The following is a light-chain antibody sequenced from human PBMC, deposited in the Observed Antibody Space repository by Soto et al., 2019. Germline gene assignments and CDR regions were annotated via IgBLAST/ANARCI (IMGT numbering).Light chain of an antibody. CDR2: GAS. V-gene: IGKV3D-20*02. CDR3: QQRANWPVT. CDR1: QSVSSSY. Sequence: EIVLTQSPGTLSLSPGERATLSCRASQSVSSSYLAWYQQKPGQAPRLLIYGASSRATGIPARIGGSGSGTDFTLTISSLEPEDSAVYYCQQRANWPVTFGPGTKVDIK. J-gene: IGKJ3*01.